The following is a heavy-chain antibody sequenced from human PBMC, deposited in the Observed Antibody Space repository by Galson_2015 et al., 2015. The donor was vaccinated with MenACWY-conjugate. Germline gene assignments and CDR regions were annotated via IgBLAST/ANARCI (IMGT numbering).Heavy chain of an antibody. V-gene: IGHV1-18*01. J-gene: IGHJ6*02. Sequence: SVKVSCKASGDTFTSCGISWVRQAPGQGLEWMGWISAYNGNTNYAQKLQGRVTMTTDTSTSTAYMELRSLRSDDTAVYYCAREGTVVTASYYYYGMDVWAKGPRSPSP. CDR1: GDTFTSCG. CDR3: AREGTVVTASYYYYGMDV. CDR2: ISAYNGNT. D-gene: IGHD2-21*02.